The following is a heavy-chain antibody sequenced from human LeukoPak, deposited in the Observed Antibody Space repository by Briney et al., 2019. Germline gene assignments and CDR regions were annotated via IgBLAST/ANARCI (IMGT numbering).Heavy chain of an antibody. V-gene: IGHV3-23*01. CDR2: ISGSGGST. Sequence: GGSLRPSCAASGFTFSSYAMSWVRQAPGKGLEWVSAISGSGGSTYYADSVKGRFTISRDNSKNTLYLQMNSLRAEDTAVYYCANQNTAALADYWGQGTLVTVSS. D-gene: IGHD6-13*01. J-gene: IGHJ4*02. CDR3: ANQNTAALADY. CDR1: GFTFSSYA.